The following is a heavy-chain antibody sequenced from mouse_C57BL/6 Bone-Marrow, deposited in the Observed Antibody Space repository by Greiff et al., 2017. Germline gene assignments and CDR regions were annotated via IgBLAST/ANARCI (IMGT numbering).Heavy chain of an antibody. CDR3: TNDYEGPWFAY. CDR1: GYTFTSYW. CDR2: IYPGNSDT. J-gene: IGHJ3*01. V-gene: IGHV1-5*01. Sequence: EVQLQQSGTVLARPGASVKMSCKTFGYTFTSYWMHWVKQRPGQGLEWIGAIYPGNSDTSYNQKFKGKAKLTAVTSARTAYMELSSLTNEDSAVYYCTNDYEGPWFAYWGQGTLVTVSA. D-gene: IGHD2-4*01.